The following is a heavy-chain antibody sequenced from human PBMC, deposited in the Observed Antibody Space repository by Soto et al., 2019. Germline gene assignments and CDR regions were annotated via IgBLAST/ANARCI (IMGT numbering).Heavy chain of an antibody. V-gene: IGHV1-8*01. CDR3: AKGSQTLDY. Sequence: QAQLVQSGAEVKKPGASVKVSCKASGYTLSTYDINWVRQAAGRGLEWMGWMDSYTGNTGYAQEFQGRLIMTRDTSINAAYMELSSLQSEDTAVYFCAKGSQTLDYWGQGTLVTVSS. CDR2: MDSYTGNT. J-gene: IGHJ4*02. CDR1: GYTLSTYD.